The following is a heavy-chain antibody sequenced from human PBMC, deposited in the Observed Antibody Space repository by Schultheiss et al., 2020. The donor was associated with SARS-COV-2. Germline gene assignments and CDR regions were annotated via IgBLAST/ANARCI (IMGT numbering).Heavy chain of an antibody. D-gene: IGHD6-13*01. CDR3: ARVGESSSWGYFDY. CDR1: GGSISSYY. J-gene: IGHJ4*02. Sequence: SETLSLTCTVSGGSISSYYWSWIRQPPGKGLEWIGYIYYSGSTNYNPSLKSRVTISVDTSKNQFSLKLSSVTAADTAVYYCARVGESSSWGYFDYWGQGTLVTVSS. V-gene: IGHV4-59*01. CDR2: IYYSGST.